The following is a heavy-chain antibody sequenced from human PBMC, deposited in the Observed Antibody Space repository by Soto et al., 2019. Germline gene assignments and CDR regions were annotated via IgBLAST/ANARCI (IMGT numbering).Heavy chain of an antibody. V-gene: IGHV3-64D*06. CDR2: IRHNGDGI. D-gene: IGHD2-15*01. CDR3: VRDWWGFDY. CDR1: GFSFSSCS. Sequence: GGSLRLSCSASGFSFSSCSMHWVRQAPGKGLEYVAVIRHNGDGIYYGDSVKGRFTVSRDNSKNTLYLQMSSLRAEDTAVYYCVRDWWGFDYWGQGTLVNV. J-gene: IGHJ4*02.